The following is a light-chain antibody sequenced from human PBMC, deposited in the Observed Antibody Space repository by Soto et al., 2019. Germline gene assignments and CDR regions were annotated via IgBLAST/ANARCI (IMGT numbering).Light chain of an antibody. CDR2: KAS. CDR3: QQYNTYSRS. J-gene: IGKJ1*01. Sequence: DIQMTQSPSTLSASVGDRVTITCRASQSISRYLAWYQQKAGKAPKLLIYKASSLETGVPSRFSGSGSGTEFTPTISSLQPDDFATYYCQQYNTYSRSFGQGTTVDIK. CDR1: QSISRY. V-gene: IGKV1-5*03.